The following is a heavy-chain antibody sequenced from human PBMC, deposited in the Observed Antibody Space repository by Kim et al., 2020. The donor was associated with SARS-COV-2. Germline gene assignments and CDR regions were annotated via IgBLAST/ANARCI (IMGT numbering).Heavy chain of an antibody. V-gene: IGHV4-59*08. J-gene: IGHJ5*02. CDR2: IYKSGST. CDR3: ARQEYNANVWGVLDWFDP. CDR1: GGSISSYF. D-gene: IGHD3-16*01. Sequence: SETLSLTCSVSGGSISSYFWSWIRQPPGKGLEWIGYIYKSGSTNYNPSLKSRVTISIDTSKNQFSLKLDSVTAADTAVYYCARQEYNANVWGVLDWFDP.